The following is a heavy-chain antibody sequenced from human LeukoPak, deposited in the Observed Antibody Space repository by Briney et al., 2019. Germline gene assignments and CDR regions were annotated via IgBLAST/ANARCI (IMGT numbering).Heavy chain of an antibody. CDR1: GFTFSSYA. Sequence: GGSLRLSCSASGFTFSSYAMRWVRQAPGKGVEWGSAISGSGSSTYYEASVKGRFTISRATSTNTLYLQMNSLRAEDTAVYYCAKSPAYSSSWYVAFDIWGQGTMVTVSS. CDR3: AKSPAYSSSWYVAFDI. V-gene: IGHV3-23*01. D-gene: IGHD6-13*01. J-gene: IGHJ3*02. CDR2: ISGSGSST.